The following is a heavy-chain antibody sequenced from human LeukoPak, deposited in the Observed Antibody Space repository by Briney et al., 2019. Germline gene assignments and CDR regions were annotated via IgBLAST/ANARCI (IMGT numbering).Heavy chain of an antibody. CDR2: INHSGST. D-gene: IGHD3-16*01. CDR3: ARGQYDRRH. Sequence: SETLSLTCAVYGGSFSGYFWTWIRQPPGKGLEWIGEINHSGSTNYNPSLKSRVTMSVDTSKDQFSLTLRSVTAADTAVYYCARGQYDRRHWGQGTLVTVSS. V-gene: IGHV4-34*01. CDR1: GGSFSGYF. J-gene: IGHJ4*02.